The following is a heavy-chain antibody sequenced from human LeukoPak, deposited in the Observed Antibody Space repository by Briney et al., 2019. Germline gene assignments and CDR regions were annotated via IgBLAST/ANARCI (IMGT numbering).Heavy chain of an antibody. CDR2: ITSDGNNK. Sequence: PGGSLRLSCAASGFTFSSYGMHWVRQAPGKGLEWVAVITSDGNNKFYAEAVKGRFTIFRDNVKNTLYLQMNSLRPEDAAMYLCAKDNYDSSGIWDYWGQGTLVTASS. J-gene: IGHJ4*02. D-gene: IGHD3-16*01. V-gene: IGHV3-30*18. CDR3: AKDNYDSSGIWDY. CDR1: GFTFSSYG.